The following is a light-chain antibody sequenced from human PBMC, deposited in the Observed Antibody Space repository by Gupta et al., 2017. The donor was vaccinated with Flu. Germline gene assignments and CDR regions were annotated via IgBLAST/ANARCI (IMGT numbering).Light chain of an antibody. Sequence: EIVLTQSPGTLSLSPGERATLSCRASQSVSSSYLAWYQKNPGQAPRLLIYGASSRATGIPDFTLTISRLEPEDFAVYYCQQYGRTFGPGTKVDIK. CDR2: GAS. J-gene: IGKJ3*01. V-gene: IGKV3-20*01. CDR3: QQYGRT. CDR1: QSVSSSY.